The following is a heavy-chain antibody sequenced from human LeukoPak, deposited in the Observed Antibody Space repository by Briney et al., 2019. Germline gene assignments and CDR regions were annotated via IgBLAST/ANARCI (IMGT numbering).Heavy chain of an antibody. CDR3: ARGYCSSTSCSGYDYGMDV. D-gene: IGHD2-2*01. J-gene: IGHJ6*02. Sequence: PAETLTLTCTVSGGSISSYYWSWIRQPPGKGLEWIGYIYYSGSTNYNPSLKSRVTISVDTSKNQFSLKLSSVTAADTAVYYCARGYCSSTSCSGYDYGMDVWGQGTTVTVSS. CDR2: IYYSGST. V-gene: IGHV4-59*01. CDR1: GGSISSYY.